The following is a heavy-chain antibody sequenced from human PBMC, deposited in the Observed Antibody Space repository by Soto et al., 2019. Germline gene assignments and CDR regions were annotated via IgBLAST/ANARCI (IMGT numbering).Heavy chain of an antibody. CDR1: GGSFSGYY. D-gene: IGHD5-12*01. CDR2: INHSGST. CDR3: ARGPRYSGYDYYFDY. Sequence: TSETLSLTCAVYGGSFSGYYWSWIRQPPGKGLEWIGEINHSGSTNYNPSLKSRVTISVDTSKNQFSLKLSSVTAADTAVYYCARGPRYSGYDYYFDYWGQGTLVTVSS. V-gene: IGHV4-34*01. J-gene: IGHJ4*02.